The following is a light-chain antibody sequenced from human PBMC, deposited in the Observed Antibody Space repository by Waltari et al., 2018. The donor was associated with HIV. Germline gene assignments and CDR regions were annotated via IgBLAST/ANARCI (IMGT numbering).Light chain of an antibody. J-gene: IGLJ2*01. CDR2: NVS. CDR3: SSYTGISTLI. V-gene: IGLV2-14*03. CDR1: DNDVGGFDY. Sequence: QSALTQPASVSGSPGQSITISCTGTDNDVGGFDYVSWYQHSPGKAPKLIIFNVSNRPSGVPYRFSGSKSGNTASLTISGLQAEDEGDYYCSSYTGISTLIFGEGTKVNVL.